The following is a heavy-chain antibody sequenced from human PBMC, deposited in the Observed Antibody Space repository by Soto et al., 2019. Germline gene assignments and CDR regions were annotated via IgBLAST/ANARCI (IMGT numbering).Heavy chain of an antibody. CDR3: AIALPDGCSGGSCYSDWFDP. D-gene: IGHD2-15*01. CDR2: INPNSGGT. CDR1: GYTFTGYY. V-gene: IGHV1-2*04. J-gene: IGHJ5*02. Sequence: ASVKVSCKASGYTFTGYYMHWVRQAPGQGLGWMGWINPNSGGTNYAQKFQGWVTMTRDTSISTAYMELSRLRSDDTAVYYCAIALPDGCSGGSCYSDWFDPWGQGTLVTVSS.